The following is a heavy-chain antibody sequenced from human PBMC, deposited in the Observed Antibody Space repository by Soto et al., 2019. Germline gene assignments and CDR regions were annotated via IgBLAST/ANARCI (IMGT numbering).Heavy chain of an antibody. CDR3: ARVATLLWFGEFHYNWFDP. V-gene: IGHV3-21*01. Sequence: PGGSLRLSCAASGFTFSSYSMNWVRQAPGKGLEWVSSISSSSSYIYYADSVKGRFTISRDNAKNSLYLQMNSLRAEDTAVYYCARVATLLWFGEFHYNWFDPWGQGTLVTVSS. CDR1: GFTFSSYS. CDR2: ISSSSSYI. J-gene: IGHJ5*02. D-gene: IGHD3-10*01.